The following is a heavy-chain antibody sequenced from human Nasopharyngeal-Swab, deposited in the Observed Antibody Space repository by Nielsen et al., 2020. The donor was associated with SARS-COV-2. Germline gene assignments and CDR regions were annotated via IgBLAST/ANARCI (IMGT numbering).Heavy chain of an antibody. Sequence: SETLSLTCAVFSGSFSDYNWNWVRQPPGKGLEWIGEINHGGTTNYNPSLKSRVTVSVDTSKNQFSLRLTSVTAADTAVYYCAKEGATGWFDPCGQGTLVTVSS. V-gene: IGHV4-34*01. CDR1: SGSFSDYN. CDR2: INHGGTT. J-gene: IGHJ5*02. CDR3: AKEGATGWFDP.